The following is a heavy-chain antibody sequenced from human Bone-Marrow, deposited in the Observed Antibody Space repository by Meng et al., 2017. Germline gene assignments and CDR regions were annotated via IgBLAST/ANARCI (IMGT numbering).Heavy chain of an antibody. J-gene: IGHJ3*02. CDR1: GFTFSSYA. V-gene: IGHV3-23*01. CDR2: ISGSGGST. Sequence: GGSLRLSCAASGFTFSSYAMSWVRQAPGKGLEWVSAISGSGGSTYYADSVKGRFTISRDNSKNTLYLQMNSLRAEDTAVYYCARDYTSLNNAFDIWGQGTMVTVSS. CDR3: ARDYTSLNNAFDI. D-gene: IGHD4/OR15-4a*01.